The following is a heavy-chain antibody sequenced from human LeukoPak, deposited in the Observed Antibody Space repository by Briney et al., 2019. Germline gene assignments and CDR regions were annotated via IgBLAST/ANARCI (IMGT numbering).Heavy chain of an antibody. CDR3: ARDRVGLQLAY. J-gene: IGHJ4*02. D-gene: IGHD5-18*01. CDR2: IIPIFGTA. CDR1: GGTFSSYA. V-gene: IGHV1-69*13. Sequence: GASVTVSCTASGGTFSSYAISWVRQAPGQGLEWMGGIIPIFGTANYAQKFQGRVTVTADESTSTAYMELSSLRSEDTAVYYCARDRVGLQLAYWGQGTLVTVSS.